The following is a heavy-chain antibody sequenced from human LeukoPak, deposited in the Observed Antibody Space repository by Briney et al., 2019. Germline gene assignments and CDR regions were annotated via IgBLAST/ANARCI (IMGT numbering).Heavy chain of an antibody. CDR1: GYSISSGYY. CDR3: ARLRVGATMVDY. J-gene: IGHJ4*02. D-gene: IGHD1-26*01. Sequence: SETLSLTCAVSGYSISSGYYWGWIRQPPGKGQEWLGSIYHSGSTYYNPSLKSRVTISVDTSKNQFSLKLSSVTAADTAVYYCARLRVGATMVDYWGQGTLVTVSS. V-gene: IGHV4-38-2*01. CDR2: IYHSGST.